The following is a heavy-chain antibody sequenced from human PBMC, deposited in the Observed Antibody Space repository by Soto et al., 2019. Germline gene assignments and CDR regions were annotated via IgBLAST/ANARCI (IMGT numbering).Heavy chain of an antibody. CDR1: GYTFTRSG. CDR2: ISTYNGDT. CDR3: AREGVPSYYYYGMDV. J-gene: IGHJ6*02. V-gene: IGHV1-18*01. Sequence: QVQLVQSGAEVKKPGASVKVSCKASGYTFTRSGISWVRQAPGQGLEWMGRISTYNGDTNYAQTFQGRVTMTTDTTTRTAYMELRSRRSDDTAVYYCAREGVPSYYYYGMDVWGQGTPFTVSS.